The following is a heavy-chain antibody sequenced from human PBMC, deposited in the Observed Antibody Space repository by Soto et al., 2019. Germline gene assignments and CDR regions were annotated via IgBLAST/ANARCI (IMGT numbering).Heavy chain of an antibody. CDR2: ISYDGSNK. J-gene: IGHJ6*02. CDR1: GFTFSSYA. V-gene: IGHV3-30-3*01. CDR3: TRRGYGMDV. Sequence: GGSLRLSCAASGFTFSSYAMHWVRQAPGKGLEWVASISYDGSNKYYADSVKGRFTISRDNSKNTLYLQMNSLRGEDTAVYYCTRRGYGMDVWGQGTTVTVSS.